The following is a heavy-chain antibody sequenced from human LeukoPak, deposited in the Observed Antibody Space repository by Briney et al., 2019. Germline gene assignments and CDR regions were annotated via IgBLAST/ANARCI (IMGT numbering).Heavy chain of an antibody. CDR2: INPNSGGT. CDR3: AAYDCSGYYS. Sequence: ASVKVSCKASGYTFTGYYMHWVRQAPGQGLEWMGRINPNSGGTNYAQKFQGRVTMTRDMSISTAYMERSRLRSVDMAVYYCAAYDCSGYYSWVQGTLVSVSS. D-gene: IGHD3-22*01. CDR1: GYTFTGYY. V-gene: IGHV1-2*06. J-gene: IGHJ4*02.